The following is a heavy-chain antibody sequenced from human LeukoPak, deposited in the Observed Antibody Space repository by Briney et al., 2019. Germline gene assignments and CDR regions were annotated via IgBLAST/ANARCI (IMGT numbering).Heavy chain of an antibody. V-gene: IGHV3-23*01. Sequence: GGSLRLSCAASGFSFNSYAMSWVRQTPGKGLEWVSAISGSGGSTYYADSVKGRFTISRDNSKNTLYLQMNSLRAEKTAIYYCAKHATRYCSGGSCYYDYWGQGTPVTVSS. J-gene: IGHJ4*02. CDR3: AKHATRYCSGGSCYYDY. CDR1: GFSFNSYA. D-gene: IGHD2-15*01. CDR2: ISGSGGST.